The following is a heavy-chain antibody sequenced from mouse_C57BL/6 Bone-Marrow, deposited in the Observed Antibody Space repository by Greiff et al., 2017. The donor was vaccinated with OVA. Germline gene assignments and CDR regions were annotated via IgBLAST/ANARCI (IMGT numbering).Heavy chain of an antibody. CDR2: ISSGGSYT. Sequence: DVHLVESGGDLVKPGGSLKLSCAASGFTFSSYGMSWVRQTPDKRLEWVATISSGGSYTYYPDSVKGRFTISRDNAKNTLYLQMSSLKSEDTAMYYCARLYSNYCSYWYFDVWGTGTTVTVSS. CDR1: GFTFSSYG. D-gene: IGHD2-5*01. CDR3: ARLYSNYCSYWYFDV. J-gene: IGHJ1*03. V-gene: IGHV5-6*01.